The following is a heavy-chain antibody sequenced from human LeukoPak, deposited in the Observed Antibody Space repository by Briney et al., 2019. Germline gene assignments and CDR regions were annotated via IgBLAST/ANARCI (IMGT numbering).Heavy chain of an antibody. Sequence: ASVKVSCKASGYTFTSYAISWVRQAPGQGLEWMGRIIPILGIANYAQKFQGRVTITADKSTSTAYMELSSLRSEDTAVYYCAPRDGDYFDYWGRGTLVTVSS. V-gene: IGHV1-69*04. CDR1: GYTFTSYA. CDR2: IIPILGIA. CDR3: APRDGDYFDY. J-gene: IGHJ4*02. D-gene: IGHD4-17*01.